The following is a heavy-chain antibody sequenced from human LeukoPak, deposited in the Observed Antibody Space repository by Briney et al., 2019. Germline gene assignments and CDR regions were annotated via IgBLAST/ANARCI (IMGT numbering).Heavy chain of an antibody. CDR1: GFTFRSYW. D-gene: IGHD2/OR15-2a*01. V-gene: IGHV3-7*01. CDR2: IKQNGNDK. Sequence: PGGSLRLSCAASGFTFRSYWMTWVRQAPGKGLEWVASIKQNGNDKSYVDSVKGRFTISRDDAEKLLYLQMNSLRVEDTAVYYCARDFQNIATDYWGQGTLVTASS. J-gene: IGHJ4*02. CDR3: ARDFQNIATDY.